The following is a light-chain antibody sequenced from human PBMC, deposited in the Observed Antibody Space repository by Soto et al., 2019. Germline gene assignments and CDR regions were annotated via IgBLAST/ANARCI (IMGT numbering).Light chain of an antibody. CDR2: AAS. CDR3: QQSFSTPIT. Sequence: IQMTQSPSTLSASVGDRVTITCRASQSISSWLAWYQQKPGKAPQLLIYAASSLQTGVPSRFSGSGSGTDFTLTISSLQPEDFATYYCQQSFSTPITFGQGTRLEIK. CDR1: QSISSW. J-gene: IGKJ5*01. V-gene: IGKV1-39*01.